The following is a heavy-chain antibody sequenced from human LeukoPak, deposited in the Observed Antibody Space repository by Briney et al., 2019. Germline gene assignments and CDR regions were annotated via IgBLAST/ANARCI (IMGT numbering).Heavy chain of an antibody. CDR1: GFTFSSYE. Sequence: PGGSLRLSCAASGFTFSSYEMNWVRQAPGKGLEWVSYISSSGSTIYYADSVKGRFTISRDNAKNSLYLQMNSLRAEDTAVYYCAKDRGYDILTGYYFDYWGQGTLVTVSS. D-gene: IGHD3-9*01. V-gene: IGHV3-48*03. J-gene: IGHJ4*02. CDR2: ISSSGSTI. CDR3: AKDRGYDILTGYYFDY.